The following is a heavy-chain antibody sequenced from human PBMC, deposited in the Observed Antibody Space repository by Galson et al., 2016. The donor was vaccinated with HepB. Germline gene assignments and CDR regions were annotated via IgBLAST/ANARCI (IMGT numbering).Heavy chain of an antibody. V-gene: IGHV3-33*01. CDR2: IWYDGTNK. D-gene: IGHD6-19*01. CDR1: GFTFSRYG. CDR3: AREDPNIAVAALDY. Sequence: SLRLSCAASGFTFSRYGMHWVRQAPGEGLESVAFIWYDGTNKFYADSVKGRFTISRDNSKNTLYLQLNSLRAEDTAVYYCAREDPNIAVAALDYWCHGTLVTVSS. J-gene: IGHJ4*01.